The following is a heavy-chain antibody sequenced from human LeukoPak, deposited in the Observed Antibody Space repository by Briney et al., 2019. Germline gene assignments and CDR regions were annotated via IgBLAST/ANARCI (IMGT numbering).Heavy chain of an antibody. Sequence: PSVTLSLTCTVSGGSVSSGVYYWSWLRQPPGKGLEWIGYIYYSGSTNHNPSLKSRVTISVDTSKNQFSLKLGSVTAADTAVYYCARDRNYYDSSGYYMGRAFDIWGQGTMVTVSS. CDR1: GGSVSSGVYY. CDR3: ARDRNYYDSSGYYMGRAFDI. D-gene: IGHD3-22*01. CDR2: IYYSGST. V-gene: IGHV4-61*08. J-gene: IGHJ3*02.